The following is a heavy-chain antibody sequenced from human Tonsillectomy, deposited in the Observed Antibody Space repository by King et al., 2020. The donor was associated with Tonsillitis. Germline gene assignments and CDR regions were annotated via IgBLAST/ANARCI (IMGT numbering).Heavy chain of an antibody. CDR2: ISSSGNFI. CDR3: ARDRLYYDNSKDF. D-gene: IGHD3-22*01. J-gene: IGHJ4*02. CDR1: GFIFRNYN. V-gene: IGHV3-21*01. Sequence: VQLVESGGGLVKPGGSLRLSCAASGFIFRNYNMNWVRQAPGKGLEWVSAISSSGNFIYYADSVKGRFTISRDNAKNSLYLQMNSLRAEDTGVYYCARDRLYYDNSKDFWGQGTLVTVSS.